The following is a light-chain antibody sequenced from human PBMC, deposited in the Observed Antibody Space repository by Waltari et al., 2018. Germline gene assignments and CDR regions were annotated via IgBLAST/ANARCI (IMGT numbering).Light chain of an antibody. V-gene: IGLV1-40*01. CDR3: QSYDITLRVV. CDR1: GSNIGAGYD. J-gene: IGLJ3*02. Sequence: QSVLMQPPSVSGAPGQRVTIACTGSGSNIGAGYDVHWYQQVPRAAPKLLIYGSSSRPLGVPDRFFGSTSGTSASLAIIGLQAEDEADYYCQSYDITLRVVFGGGTKLTVL. CDR2: GSS.